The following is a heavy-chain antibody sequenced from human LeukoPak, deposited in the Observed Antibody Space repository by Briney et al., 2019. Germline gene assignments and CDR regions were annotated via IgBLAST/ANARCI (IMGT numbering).Heavy chain of an antibody. CDR2: IYHSGSA. D-gene: IGHD1-26*01. CDR1: GGSISITRW. CDR3: ASKSYSGSYTFDY. J-gene: IGHJ4*02. Sequence: SETLSLTCAVSGGSISITRWWSWVRQTPGKGLEWIGEIYHSGSANYNPSLKSRVTISVDKSKNQFSLKLSSVTAADTAVYYCASKSYSGSYTFDYWGQGTLVTVSS. V-gene: IGHV4-4*02.